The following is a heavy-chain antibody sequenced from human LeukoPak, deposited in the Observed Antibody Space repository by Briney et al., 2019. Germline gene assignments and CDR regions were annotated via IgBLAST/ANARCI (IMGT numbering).Heavy chain of an antibody. CDR3: AAQRGFSYGYPHAFDI. V-gene: IGHV1-2*02. CDR2: INPNSGGT. J-gene: IGHJ3*02. D-gene: IGHD5-18*01. Sequence: ASVKVSCKASGYTFTGYYMHWARQVPGQGLEWMGWINPNSGGTNYAQRFQGRVTMTRDTSISTAYMELSRLRSDDTAVYCCAAQRGFSYGYPHAFDIWGQGTMVTVSS. CDR1: GYTFTGYY.